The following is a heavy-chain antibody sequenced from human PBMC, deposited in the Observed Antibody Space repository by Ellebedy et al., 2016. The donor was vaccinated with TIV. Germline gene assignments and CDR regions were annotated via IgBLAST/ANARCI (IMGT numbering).Heavy chain of an antibody. CDR2: ISSNGRHI. CDR1: GFIFSTYT. CDR3: AREFDIGQPSAFDY. V-gene: IGHV3-21*01. Sequence: GESLKISCAASGFIFSTYTMNWVRQAPGKGLEWVSPISSNGRHIYYADSVRARFAISRDNAGGSLWLQMTSLRAEDTALYYCAREFDIGQPSAFDYWGQGILVTVSS. D-gene: IGHD2-15*01. J-gene: IGHJ4*02.